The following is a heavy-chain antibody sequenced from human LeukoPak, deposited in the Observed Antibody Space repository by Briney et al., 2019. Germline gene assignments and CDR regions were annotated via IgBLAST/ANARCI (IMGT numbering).Heavy chain of an antibody. CDR2: ISSYIGNP. Sequence: ASVKVSCKASGYTFTSYGISWVRQAPGQGLEWMGWISSYIGNPNYAQKLQGRVTMTTDTSTSIVYMELRGLRSDDTAVYYCARDMEAGRYSSGPTDYWGQGTLVTVSS. CDR1: GYTFTSYG. D-gene: IGHD6-19*01. V-gene: IGHV1-18*01. J-gene: IGHJ4*02. CDR3: ARDMEAGRYSSGPTDY.